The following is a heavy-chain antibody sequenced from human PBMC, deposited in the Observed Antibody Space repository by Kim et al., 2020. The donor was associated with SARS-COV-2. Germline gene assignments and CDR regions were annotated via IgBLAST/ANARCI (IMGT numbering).Heavy chain of an antibody. V-gene: IGHV3-21*01. D-gene: IGHD3-10*01. CDR1: GFTFSSYS. CDR3: ARDSDADYYGSGSYWGYYYYYGMDV. Sequence: GGSLRLSCAASGFTFSSYSMNWVRQAPGKGLEWVSSISSSSSYIYYADSVKGRFTISRDNAKNSLYLQMNSLRAEDTAVYYCARDSDADYYGSGSYWGYYYYYGMDVWGQGTTVTVSS. J-gene: IGHJ6*02. CDR2: ISSSSSYI.